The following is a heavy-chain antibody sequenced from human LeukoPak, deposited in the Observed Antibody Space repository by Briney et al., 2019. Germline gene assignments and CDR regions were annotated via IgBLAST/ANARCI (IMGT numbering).Heavy chain of an antibody. Sequence: GVLRLSCAASGFTFSSYAMSWVRQAPGKGLEWVSAISGSGGSTYYADSVKGRFTISRDNSKNTLYLQMNSLRAEDTAVYYCAKDRNSGSYSSWYFDLWGRGTLVTVSS. J-gene: IGHJ2*01. CDR2: ISGSGGST. CDR3: AKDRNSGSYSSWYFDL. V-gene: IGHV3-23*01. CDR1: GFTFSSYA. D-gene: IGHD1-26*01.